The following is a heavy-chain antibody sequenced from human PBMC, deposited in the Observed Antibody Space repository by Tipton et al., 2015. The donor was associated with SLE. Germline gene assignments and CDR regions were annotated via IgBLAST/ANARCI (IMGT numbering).Heavy chain of an antibody. V-gene: IGHV4-61*01. CDR3: ARRRGSSWYEDYFDY. CDR1: GGSINTDRYF. J-gene: IGHJ4*02. D-gene: IGHD6-13*01. Sequence: TLSLTCTVSGGSINTDRYFWSWIRQPPGKGLEWIAYISYSGSTSYNPSLESRVTILLDTSKNQFSLRLNSVTAADTAVYYCARRRGSSWYEDYFDYWGQGTLVTVSS. CDR2: ISYSGST.